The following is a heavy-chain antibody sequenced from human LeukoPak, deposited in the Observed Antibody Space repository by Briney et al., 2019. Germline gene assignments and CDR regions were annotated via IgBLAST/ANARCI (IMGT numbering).Heavy chain of an antibody. J-gene: IGHJ5*02. V-gene: IGHV3-21*01. D-gene: IGHD6-6*01. CDR2: ISSSSSYI. CDR3: AREGIAARLVGGWFDP. CDR1: GFTFSSYS. Sequence: PGGSLRLSCAASGFTFSSYSMNWVRQAPGEGLEWVSSISSSSSYIYYADSVKGRFTISRDNAKNSLYLQMNSLRAEDTAVYYCAREGIAARLVGGWFDPWGQGTLVTVSS.